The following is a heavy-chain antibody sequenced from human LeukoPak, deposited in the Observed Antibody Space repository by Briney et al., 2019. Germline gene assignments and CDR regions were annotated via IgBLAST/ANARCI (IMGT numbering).Heavy chain of an antibody. D-gene: IGHD3-10*01. CDR3: AKGVRITMVRGAFDI. CDR1: GFTFDDYA. J-gene: IGHJ3*02. V-gene: IGHV3-9*01. CDR2: ISWNSGSI. Sequence: GGSLRLSCAASGFTFDDYAMHWVRQAPGKGLEWVSGISWNSGSIGYADSVKGRFTISRDNAKNSLYLQMNSLRAEDTALYYCAKGVRITMVRGAFDIWGQGTMVTVSS.